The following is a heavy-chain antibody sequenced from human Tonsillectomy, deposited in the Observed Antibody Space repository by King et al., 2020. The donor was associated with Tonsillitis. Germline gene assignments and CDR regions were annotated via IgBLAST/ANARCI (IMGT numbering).Heavy chain of an antibody. Sequence: VQLVESGGGLVKPGGSLRLSCAASGFTFSNYSMNWVRQAPGKGLEWVSFISSSRRFIYYADSVKGRFTISRDNAKNSLYLQMNSLRAEDTAVYYCARALYSDDILTGYLLTIYYYGVAVWGQGTTVTVAS. CDR3: ARALYSDDILTGYLLTIYYYGVAV. D-gene: IGHD3-9*01. CDR1: GFTFSNYS. J-gene: IGHJ6*02. V-gene: IGHV3-21*01. CDR2: ISSSRRFI.